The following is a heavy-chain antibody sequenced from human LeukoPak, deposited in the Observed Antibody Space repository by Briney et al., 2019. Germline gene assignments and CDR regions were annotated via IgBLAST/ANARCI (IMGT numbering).Heavy chain of an antibody. Sequence: GASVKVSCKASGYTFTSYDINWVRQATGQGLEWMGWMNPNSGNTNYAQKLQGRVTMATDTSTSTAYMELRSLRSDDTAVYYCARAGGDGIDYWGQGTLVTVSS. CDR2: MNPNSGNT. V-gene: IGHV1-18*01. D-gene: IGHD5-24*01. J-gene: IGHJ4*02. CDR3: ARAGGDGIDY. CDR1: GYTFTSYD.